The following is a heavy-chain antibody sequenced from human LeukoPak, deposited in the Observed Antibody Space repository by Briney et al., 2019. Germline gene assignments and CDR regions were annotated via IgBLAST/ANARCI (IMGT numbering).Heavy chain of an antibody. CDR2: INHSGST. Sequence: SETLSLTCAVYGGSFSGYYWSWVRQPPGKGLEWLGEINHSGSTNYNPSLKSRVTISVDTSKSQFSLKLSSVTAADTAVYYCTRSGYYYDSSGYYYGDWYFDLWGRGTLVTVSS. J-gene: IGHJ2*01. D-gene: IGHD3-22*01. CDR1: GGSFSGYY. CDR3: TRSGYYYDSSGYYYGDWYFDL. V-gene: IGHV4-34*01.